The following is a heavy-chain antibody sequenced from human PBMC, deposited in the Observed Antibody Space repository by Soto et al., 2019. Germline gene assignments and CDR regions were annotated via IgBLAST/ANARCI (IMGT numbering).Heavy chain of an antibody. CDR1: GFTFSSYA. Sequence: PGGSLRLSCAASGFTFSSYAMHWVRQAPGKGLEWVAVISYDGRNKYYADSVKGRFTISRDNSKNTLYLQMNSLRAEDTAVYYCARDRGVVVAATPDYWGQGTLVTVSS. V-gene: IGHV3-30*04. J-gene: IGHJ4*02. CDR3: ARDRGVVVAATPDY. D-gene: IGHD2-15*01. CDR2: ISYDGRNK.